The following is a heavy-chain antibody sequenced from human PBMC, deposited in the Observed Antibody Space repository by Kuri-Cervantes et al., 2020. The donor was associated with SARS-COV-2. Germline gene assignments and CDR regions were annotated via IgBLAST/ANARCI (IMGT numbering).Heavy chain of an antibody. D-gene: IGHD6-13*01. CDR2: IYYGGST. CDR3: APRGRYSSSPNWFDP. V-gene: IGHV4-39*01. Sequence: ESLKISCTVSGGSISSSSYYWGWIRQPPGKGLEWIGSIYYGGSTYYNPSLKSRVTISVDTSKNQFSLKLSSVTAADTAVYYCAPRGRYSSSPNWFDPWGQGTLVTVSS. CDR1: GGSISSSSYY. J-gene: IGHJ5*02.